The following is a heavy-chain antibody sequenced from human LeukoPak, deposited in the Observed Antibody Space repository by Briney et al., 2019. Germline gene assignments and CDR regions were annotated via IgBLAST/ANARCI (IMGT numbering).Heavy chain of an antibody. CDR3: VRGVRWFGELLIYFGY. J-gene: IGHJ4*02. V-gene: IGHV4-59*08. D-gene: IGHD3-10*01. CDR2: VHDSAGT. Sequence: SETLSLTCTVSGGSINKYYWSWIRQSPGKGLEWLGYVHDSAGTIYSPSLKSRVTISVDTSKNQFSLKLSSVTAADTAVYYCVRGVRWFGELLIYFGYWGQGTLVTVSS. CDR1: GGSINKYY.